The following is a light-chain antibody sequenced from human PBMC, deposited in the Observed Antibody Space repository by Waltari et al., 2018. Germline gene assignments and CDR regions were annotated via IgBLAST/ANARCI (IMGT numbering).Light chain of an antibody. CDR3: QAWDSTIAV. CDR2: QNT. CDR1: DLGSKY. V-gene: IGLV3-1*01. J-gene: IGLJ2*01. Sequence: SYEVTQPPSVSVSPGQTASVTCSGADLGSKYTSCYQQRPGQSPVVAIYQNTKRPSGIPERFSGSNSGNTATLTISGTQAMDEADYYCQAWDSTIAVFGGGTKLTVL.